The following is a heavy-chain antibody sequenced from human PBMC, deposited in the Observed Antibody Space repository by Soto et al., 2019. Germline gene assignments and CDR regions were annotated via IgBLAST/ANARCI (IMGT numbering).Heavy chain of an antibody. CDR2: INPDGSST. V-gene: IGHV3-74*01. J-gene: IGHJ4*02. CDR1: GFTFSSYW. CDR3: TRDPPGTGIDY. Sequence: PGGSLRLSCAASGFTFSSYWMHWVRQAPGKGLVWVSRINPDGSSTSYADSVKGRFTISRDNAKNTLYLQMISLRAEDTAVYYCTRDPPGTGIDYWGQGTLVTVSS. D-gene: IGHD1-1*01.